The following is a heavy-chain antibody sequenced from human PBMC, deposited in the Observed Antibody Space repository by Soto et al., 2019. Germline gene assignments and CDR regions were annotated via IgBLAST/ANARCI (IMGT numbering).Heavy chain of an antibody. D-gene: IGHD1-26*01. CDR3: ASTYMPVGGSYPSENWFDP. J-gene: IGHJ5*02. CDR2: IIPILGIA. V-gene: IGHV1-69*02. CDR1: GGTFSSYT. Sequence: QVQLVQSGAEVKKPGSSVKVSCKASGGTFSSYTISWVRQAPGQGLEWMGRIIPILGIANYAQKFQGRVTTTADKSTSTAYMELSSLRSEDTAVYYCASTYMPVGGSYPSENWFDPWGQGTLVTVSS.